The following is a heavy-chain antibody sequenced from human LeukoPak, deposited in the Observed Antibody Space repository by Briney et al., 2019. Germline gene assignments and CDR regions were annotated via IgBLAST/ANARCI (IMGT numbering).Heavy chain of an antibody. CDR2: ISYDGSNK. Sequence: GGSLRLSCAASGFTFSSYAMHWVRQAPGKGLEWVAVISYDGSNKYYADSVKGRFTISRDNSKNTLYLQMSSLRPEDTAMYYCATLAAAATVGPLDCWGQGTLVTVSS. J-gene: IGHJ4*02. CDR3: ATLAAAATVGPLDC. V-gene: IGHV3-30-3*01. D-gene: IGHD6-13*01. CDR1: GFTFSSYA.